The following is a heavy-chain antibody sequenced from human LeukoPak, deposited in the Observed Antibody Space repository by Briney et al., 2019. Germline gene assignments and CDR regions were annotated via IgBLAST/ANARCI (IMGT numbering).Heavy chain of an antibody. CDR2: INPSGGST. Sequence: GASVKVSCKASGYIFTAYYLHWVRQAPGQGLEWMGIINPSGGSTSYAQKFQGRVTMTRDTSTSTVYMELSSLRSEDTAVYYCARSSGRSPNREYMDVWGKGTTVTVSS. J-gene: IGHJ6*03. D-gene: IGHD1-14*01. CDR3: ARSSGRSPNREYMDV. CDR1: GYIFTAYY. V-gene: IGHV1-46*01.